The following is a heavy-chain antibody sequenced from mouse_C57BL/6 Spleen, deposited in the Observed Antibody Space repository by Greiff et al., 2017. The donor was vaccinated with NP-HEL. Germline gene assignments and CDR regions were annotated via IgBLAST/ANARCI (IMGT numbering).Heavy chain of an antibody. CDR1: GYSITSDY. CDR2: ISYSGST. Sequence: EVQLQQSGPGLAKPSQTLSLTCSVTGYSITSDYWNWIRKFPGNKLEYMGYISYSGSTYYNPSHKSRISITRDTSKNQYYLQLNSVTTEDTATYYCARYKAAQATAMDYWGQGTSVTVSS. CDR3: ARYKAAQATAMDY. V-gene: IGHV3-8*01. D-gene: IGHD3-2*02. J-gene: IGHJ4*01.